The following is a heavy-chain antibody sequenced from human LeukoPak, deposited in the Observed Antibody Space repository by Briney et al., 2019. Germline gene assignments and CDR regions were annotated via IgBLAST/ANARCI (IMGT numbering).Heavy chain of an antibody. J-gene: IGHJ2*01. CDR2: ISPSGGST. D-gene: IGHD5-12*01. V-gene: IGHV3-23*01. CDR1: GFTFTTYA. CDR3: AKGSYGDIYWYSDL. Sequence: PGGSLRLSCAASGFTFTTYAMSWVRQAPGRGLEWVSGISPSGGSTYYADSVKGRFTISRDNSKNTLYLQMNSLRAEDTAVYYCAKGSYGDIYWYSDLWGRGTLVTVSS.